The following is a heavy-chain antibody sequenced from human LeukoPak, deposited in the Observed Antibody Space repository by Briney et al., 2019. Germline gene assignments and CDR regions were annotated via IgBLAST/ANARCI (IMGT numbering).Heavy chain of an antibody. V-gene: IGHV1-2*02. D-gene: IGHD5-12*01. CDR2: INANSGDT. Sequence: ASVKGSCKASGYTSTGYYMHWVRQAPGQGLEWMGWINANSGDTNYAQKFQGRVTMTRDTSINTAYMELSGLRPDDTAVYYCAREPPGTSGNDYWGQETLLTDSS. CDR3: AREPPGTSGNDY. J-gene: IGHJ4*02. CDR1: GYTSTGYY.